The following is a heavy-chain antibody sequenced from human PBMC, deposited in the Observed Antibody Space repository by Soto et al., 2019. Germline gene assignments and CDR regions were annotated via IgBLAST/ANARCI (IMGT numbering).Heavy chain of an antibody. Sequence: QVQLQESGPGLVKPSQTLSLTCTVSGGSISSGGYYWSWIRQHPGKGLEWIGYIYYSGSTYYNPCLKSRVTISVDTSKNQFSLKLSSVTAADTAVYYCARASQEGDYGDGREYYYYYGMDVWGQGTTVTVSS. CDR1: GGSISSGGYY. V-gene: IGHV4-31*03. CDR2: IYYSGST. CDR3: ARASQEGDYGDGREYYYYYGMDV. D-gene: IGHD4-17*01. J-gene: IGHJ6*02.